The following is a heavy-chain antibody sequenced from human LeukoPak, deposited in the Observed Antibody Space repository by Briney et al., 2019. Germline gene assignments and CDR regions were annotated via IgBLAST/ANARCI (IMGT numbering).Heavy chain of an antibody. CDR2: IYYSGST. D-gene: IGHD2-21*02. Sequence: SETLSLTCTVSGVSISSYYWSWIRRPPGKGLEWIGYIYYSGSTNYNPSLKSRVTISVDTSKNQFSLKLSSVTAADTAVYYCASFLCGGDCYVDYWGQGTLVTVSS. V-gene: IGHV4-59*01. J-gene: IGHJ4*02. CDR3: ASFLCGGDCYVDY. CDR1: GVSISSYY.